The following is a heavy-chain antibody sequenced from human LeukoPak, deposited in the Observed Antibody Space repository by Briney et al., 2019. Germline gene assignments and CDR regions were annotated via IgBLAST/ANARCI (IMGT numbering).Heavy chain of an antibody. CDR3: ARDESITVVTGFDY. CDR1: GGSISSYY. CDR2: IYYSGST. D-gene: IGHD4-23*01. Sequence: SETLSLTCTVSGGSISSYYWSWIRQPPGKGLEWIGYIYYSGSTNYNPSLKSRVTMSVDTSKNQFSLKLSSVTAAETAVYYCARDESITVVTGFDYWGQGIVVTVSS. V-gene: IGHV4-59*01. J-gene: IGHJ4*02.